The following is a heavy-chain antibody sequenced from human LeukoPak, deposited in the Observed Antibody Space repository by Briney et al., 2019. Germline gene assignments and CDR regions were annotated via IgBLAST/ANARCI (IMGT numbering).Heavy chain of an antibody. CDR3: ARDQRPDCSGGSCYPFFDY. J-gene: IGHJ4*02. Sequence: GASVKVSCKASGGTFSSYAISWVRQAPGQGLEWMGGIIPTFGTANYAQKFQGRVTITADESTSTAYMELSSLRSEDTAVYYCARDQRPDCSGGSCYPFFDYWGQGTLVTVSS. CDR2: IIPTFGTA. D-gene: IGHD2-15*01. V-gene: IGHV1-69*01. CDR1: GGTFSSYA.